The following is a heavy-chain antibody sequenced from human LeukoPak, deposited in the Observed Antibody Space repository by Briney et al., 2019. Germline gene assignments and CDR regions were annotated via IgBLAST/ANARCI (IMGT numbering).Heavy chain of an antibody. CDR2: INPNSGGT. D-gene: IGHD2-21*01. J-gene: IGHJ4*02. V-gene: IGHV1-2*02. Sequence: GASVKVSCKASGYTFTGYYMHWVRQAPGQGLEWMGWINPNSGGTNYAQKFQGRVTMTRDTSTSTAYMELSRLRSDDTAVYYCARDRVRRGGETPNSFDYWGQGTLVTVSP. CDR1: GYTFTGYY. CDR3: ARDRVRRGGETPNSFDY.